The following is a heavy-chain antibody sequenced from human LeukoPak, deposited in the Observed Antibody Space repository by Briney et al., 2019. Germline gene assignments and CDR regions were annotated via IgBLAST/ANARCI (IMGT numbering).Heavy chain of an antibody. CDR3: ASNYYDSSGYYDHRFDY. CDR1: GFTFSSYW. V-gene: IGHV3-7*01. Sequence: PGGSLRLSCAASGFTFSSYWMSWVRQAPGKGLEWVANINQDGSEKYYVDSVKGRFTISRDNAKNSLYLQMNSLRAEDTAVYYCASNYYDSSGYYDHRFDYWGQGTLVTVSS. CDR2: INQDGSEK. D-gene: IGHD3-22*01. J-gene: IGHJ4*02.